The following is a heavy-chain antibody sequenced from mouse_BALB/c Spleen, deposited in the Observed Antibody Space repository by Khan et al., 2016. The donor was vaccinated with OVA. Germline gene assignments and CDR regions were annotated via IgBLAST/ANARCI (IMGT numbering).Heavy chain of an antibody. V-gene: IGHV2-6-1*01. Sequence: QVQLQQSGPGLAAPSQSLSITCTISGFSLTTHGVHWVRQPPGKGLEWLVVIWSDGTTNYNSALKSRLTITKDNSKRQVFLKMNSLQTDDTAIYFCARQPYYHYNSMDYWGQGTSVTVSS. CDR3: ARQPYYHYNSMDY. J-gene: IGHJ4*01. D-gene: IGHD2-10*01. CDR1: GFSLTTHG. CDR2: IWSDGTT.